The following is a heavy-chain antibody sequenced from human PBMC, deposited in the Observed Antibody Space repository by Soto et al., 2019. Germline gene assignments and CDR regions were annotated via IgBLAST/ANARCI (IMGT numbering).Heavy chain of an antibody. J-gene: IGHJ6*03. CDR3: ARDLSWGSNWYYYTDV. CDR2: MNPNSGNT. Sequence: GASVKVSCKASGYTFTSYDINWVRQATGQGLEWMGWMNPNSGNTGYAEKFQGRVTMTRNTAISSAYLQLSSLRAEDTAVYYCARDLSWGSNWYYYTDVCGKGTTVTVSS. CDR1: GYTFTSYD. D-gene: IGHD7-27*01. V-gene: IGHV1-8*01.